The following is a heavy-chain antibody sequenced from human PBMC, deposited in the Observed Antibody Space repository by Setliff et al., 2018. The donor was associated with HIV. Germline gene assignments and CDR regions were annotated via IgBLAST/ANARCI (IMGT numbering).Heavy chain of an antibody. J-gene: IGHJ4*02. CDR2: ITNTGSST. CDR1: GFTFSDYY. D-gene: IGHD2-15*01. V-gene: IGHV3-11*04. Sequence: PGGSLRLSCAASGFTFSDYYLNWFRLAPGKGLEWISHITNTGSSTNYAGSVKGRFTISRDNAKYSLYLQMNTLRVEDTAVYYCMYGGRTATSHWGQGTLVTVSS. CDR3: MYGGRTATSH.